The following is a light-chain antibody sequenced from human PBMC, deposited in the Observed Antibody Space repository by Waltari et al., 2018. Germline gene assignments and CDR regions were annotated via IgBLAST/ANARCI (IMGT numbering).Light chain of an antibody. CDR1: PSVSYY. CDR2: DSS. CDR3: QQRSNWPLT. J-gene: IGKJ4*01. Sequence: DILLTQSPVTLSLSPGGGATIPCRASPSVSYYFAWYQLKPGQAPRLLIYDSSNRATGSPARVSGSGSGTDFTLTISSLEPEDFAFYYCQQRSNWPLTFGGGTKVDIK. V-gene: IGKV3-11*01.